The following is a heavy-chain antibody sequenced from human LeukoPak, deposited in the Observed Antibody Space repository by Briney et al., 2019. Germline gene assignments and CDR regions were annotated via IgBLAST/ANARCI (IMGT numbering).Heavy chain of an antibody. Sequence: PGRSLRLSCAASGFTFSSYAMHWVRQAPGKGLEWVSYISSSSSYTNYADSVKGRFTISRDNAKNSLYLQMNSLRAEDTAVYYCARWVAVATFDYWGQGTLVTVSS. V-gene: IGHV3-21*05. D-gene: IGHD6-19*01. CDR2: ISSSSSYT. CDR1: GFTFSSYA. CDR3: ARWVAVATFDY. J-gene: IGHJ4*02.